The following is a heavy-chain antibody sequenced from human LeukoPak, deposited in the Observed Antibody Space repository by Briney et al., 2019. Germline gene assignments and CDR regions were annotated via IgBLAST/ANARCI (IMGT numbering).Heavy chain of an antibody. J-gene: IGHJ6*02. CDR3: ARVRTRYYGMDV. Sequence: PGGSLRLSCAASGFTFSSYWMHWVRQAPGKGLVWVSRINSDGSSTSYPDSVKGRFTISRDNAKNTLYLQMNSLRAEDTAVYYCARVRTRYYGMDVWGQGTTVTVSS. D-gene: IGHD1-14*01. CDR2: INSDGSST. V-gene: IGHV3-74*01. CDR1: GFTFSSYW.